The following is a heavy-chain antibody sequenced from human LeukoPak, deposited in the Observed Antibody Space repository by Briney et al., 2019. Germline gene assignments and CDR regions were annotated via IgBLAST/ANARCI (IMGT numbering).Heavy chain of an antibody. CDR3: ARVAYCGGDCSFDY. CDR2: FDPEDGET. J-gene: IGHJ4*02. V-gene: IGHV1-24*01. Sequence: GASVKVSCKVSGYTLTELSMHWVRQAPGKGLEWMGGFDPEDGETIYAQKFQGRVTMTEDTSTDTAYMELRSLRSDDTAVYYCARVAYCGGDCSFDYWGQGTLVTVSS. CDR1: GYTLTELS. D-gene: IGHD2-21*02.